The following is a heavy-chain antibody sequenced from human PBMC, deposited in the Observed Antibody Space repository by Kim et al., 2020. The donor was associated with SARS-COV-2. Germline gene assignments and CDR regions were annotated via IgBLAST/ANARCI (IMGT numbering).Heavy chain of an antibody. D-gene: IGHD2-15*01. V-gene: IGHV3-21*01. CDR3: ARVMEVGAAFDY. Sequence: SYAESGKGRFTSARENAKNSRYLQMNSRRAEDTAVYYGARVMEVGAAFDYWGQGTLVTVSS. J-gene: IGHJ4*02.